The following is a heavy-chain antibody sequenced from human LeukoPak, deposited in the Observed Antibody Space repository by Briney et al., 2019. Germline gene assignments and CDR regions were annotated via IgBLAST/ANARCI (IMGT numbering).Heavy chain of an antibody. CDR1: GYSISSGYY. D-gene: IGHD3-3*02. V-gene: IGHV4-38-2*02. CDR3: AVRFSIVSYFDY. CDR2: IYHSGST. Sequence: SQTLSLTCTVAGYSISSGYYWGWTRQPPGKGLEWIGSIYHSGSTYYNPSLKSRVTISVDTSKNQFSLKLSSVTAADTAVYYCAVRFSIVSYFDYWGQGTLVTVSS. J-gene: IGHJ4*02.